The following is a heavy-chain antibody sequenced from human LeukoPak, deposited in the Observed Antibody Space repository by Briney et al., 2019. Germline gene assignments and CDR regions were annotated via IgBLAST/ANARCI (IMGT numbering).Heavy chain of an antibody. CDR1: GFTFSSYG. CDR2: ISYDGSNK. CDR3: AKEGPRWVAATHRYYGMDV. J-gene: IGHJ6*02. V-gene: IGHV3-30*18. D-gene: IGHD2-15*01. Sequence: GRSLRLSCAASGFTFSSYGMHWVRQAPGKGLEWVAVISYDGSNKYYADSVKGRFTISRDNSKNMLYLQMNSLRAEDTAVYYCAKEGPRWVAATHRYYGMDVWGQGTTVTVSS.